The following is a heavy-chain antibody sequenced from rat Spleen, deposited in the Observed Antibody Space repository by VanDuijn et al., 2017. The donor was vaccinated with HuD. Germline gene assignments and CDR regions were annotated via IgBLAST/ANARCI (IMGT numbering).Heavy chain of an antibody. CDR3: TRGLSMSSTNYYYALFAY. CDR1: GFSITSHY. D-gene: IGHD1-6*01. CDR2: IDYSGRT. V-gene: IGHV3-1*01. J-gene: IGHJ3*01. Sequence: QLQESGPGLVKPSQSLSLTCSVTGFSITSHYWGWIRKFPGNKMEWMGYIDYSGRTSYNPSLKSRISITRDTSKNQFFLQLNSVTTEDTATYYCTRGLSMSSTNYYYALFAYWGQGTLVTVSS.